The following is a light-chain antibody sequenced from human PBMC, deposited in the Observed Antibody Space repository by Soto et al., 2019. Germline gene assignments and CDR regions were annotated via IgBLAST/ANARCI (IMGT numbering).Light chain of an antibody. Sequence: QSVLTQPPSVSGAPGQRVTVSCTGSSSNIGAGNDAHWYQHLLGTAPKLLIYADNNRPSGVPDRFSGSKSGTSASLAITGLQAEEEDDYYCQSYDTSLSAHVFGTGTKLTVL. CDR1: SSNIGAGND. J-gene: IGLJ1*01. V-gene: IGLV1-40*01. CDR3: QSYDTSLSAHV. CDR2: ADN.